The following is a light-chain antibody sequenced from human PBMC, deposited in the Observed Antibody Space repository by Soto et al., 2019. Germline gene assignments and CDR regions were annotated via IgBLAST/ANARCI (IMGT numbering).Light chain of an antibody. CDR3: TSYTSSSSYV. Sequence: QSVLTQPASVSGSPGQSITISCAGSSSDVGGYNYVSWYQQHPGKAPKLMIYDVNNRPSGVSNRFSGSKSGNTASLTISGVRAEDEADYYCTSYTSSSSYVFGTGTKVTVL. V-gene: IGLV2-14*03. CDR2: DVN. J-gene: IGLJ1*01. CDR1: SSDVGGYNY.